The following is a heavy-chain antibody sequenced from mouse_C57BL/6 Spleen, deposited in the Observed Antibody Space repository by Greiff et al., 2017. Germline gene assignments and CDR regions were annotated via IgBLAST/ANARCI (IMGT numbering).Heavy chain of an antibody. CDR2: INPNNGGT. CDR1: GYTFTDYN. V-gene: IGHV1-22*01. D-gene: IGHD2-12*01. Sequence: EVKLLESGPELVKPGASVKMSCKASGYTFTDYNMHWVKQSHGKSLEWIGYINPNNGGTSYNQKFKGKATLTVNKSSSTAYMELRGLTSEDSAVYYCARLNSPYFDYWGQGTTLTVSS. J-gene: IGHJ2*01. CDR3: ARLNSPYFDY.